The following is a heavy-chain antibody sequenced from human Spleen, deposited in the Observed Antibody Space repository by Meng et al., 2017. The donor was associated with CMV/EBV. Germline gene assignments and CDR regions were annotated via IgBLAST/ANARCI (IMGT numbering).Heavy chain of an antibody. Sequence: SETLSLTCAVYGGSFSGYYWSWIRQPPGKGLEWIGSIYHSGSTYYNPSLKSRVTISVDTSKNQFSLKLSSVTAADTAVYYCARDLPQRFLEWSYPKYGMDVWGQGTSVTVSS. D-gene: IGHD3-3*01. J-gene: IGHJ6*02. CDR3: ARDLPQRFLEWSYPKYGMDV. CDR1: GGSFSGYY. V-gene: IGHV4-34*01. CDR2: IYHSGST.